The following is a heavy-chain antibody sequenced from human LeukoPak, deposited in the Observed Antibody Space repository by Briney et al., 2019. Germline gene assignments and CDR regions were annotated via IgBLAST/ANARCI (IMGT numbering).Heavy chain of an antibody. CDR2: INFSGST. Sequence: SETLSLTCTISSGSIGSFYWSWIRQPPGKGLEWIGYINFSGSTKSNSALESRVTISMDTSKNQFSLKLNSVTAADTAVYYCTRVKTGYYHDSSGYYLEYWGQGTLVTVSS. CDR1: SGSIGSFY. D-gene: IGHD3-22*01. CDR3: TRVKTGYYHDSSGYYLEY. V-gene: IGHV4-59*08. J-gene: IGHJ4*02.